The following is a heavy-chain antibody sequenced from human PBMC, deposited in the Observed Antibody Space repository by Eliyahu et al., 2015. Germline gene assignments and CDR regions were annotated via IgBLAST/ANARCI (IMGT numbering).Heavy chain of an antibody. CDR3: ARQTSYFDT. CDR2: TYFRSRWYT. J-gene: IGHJ4*02. Sequence: QVQLQQSGPGLVKPSQTLSLTXXISGDSVSNNDTAWVWIRQSPSRGLEWLGRTYFRSRWYTHYALSVRSRIIVNSDTSKNQISLQLNSVTPEDTAVYYCARQTSYFDTWGQGTLVTVSS. CDR1: GDSVSNNDTA. V-gene: IGHV6-1*01.